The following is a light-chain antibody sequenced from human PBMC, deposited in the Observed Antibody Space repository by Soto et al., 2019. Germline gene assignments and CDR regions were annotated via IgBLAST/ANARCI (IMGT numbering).Light chain of an antibody. J-gene: IGKJ3*01. Sequence: EIVLTQSPGTLSLSPGDRATLSCRASQSVSSTYLAWYQQKPGQAPRLLIYDASSRATGIPDRFSGSGYGTDFTLTISRLEPEDFAVYYCQQYGSSPGLFTFGPGTKVDIK. CDR2: DAS. CDR1: QSVSSTY. V-gene: IGKV3-20*01. CDR3: QQYGSSPGLFT.